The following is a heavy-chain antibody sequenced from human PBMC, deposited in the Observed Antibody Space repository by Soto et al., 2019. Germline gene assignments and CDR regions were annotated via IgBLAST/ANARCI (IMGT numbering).Heavy chain of an antibody. V-gene: IGHV1-69*01. J-gene: IGHJ5*02. CDR1: GGTFSSFA. CDR3: AEAGYTESHRLNLRFSWFDP. D-gene: IGHD2-2*02. CDR2: IIPIFDTR. Sequence: QVHLVQSGAEVKKPGSSVSVSCKASGGTFSSFAITWVRQAPGQGFEWMGEIIPIFDTRNYAQKFQGRLTFTVDESTNTAYMELSSLRSEDTAVYYCAEAGYTESHRLNLRFSWFDPWGQGTLVTVSS.